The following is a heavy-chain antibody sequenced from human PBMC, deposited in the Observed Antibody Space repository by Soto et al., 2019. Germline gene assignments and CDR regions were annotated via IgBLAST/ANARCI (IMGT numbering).Heavy chain of an antibody. Sequence: SDTVSLTCSVYGGPFSGYYWSWIRQPPGKGLEWIGEINHSGSTNYNPSLKSRVTISVDTSKNQFSLKLSSVTDADTAVYYCARGVWRAVAAFDYWGQGTLVTVSS. CDR3: ARGVWRAVAAFDY. CDR1: GGPFSGYY. CDR2: INHSGST. V-gene: IGHV4-34*01. J-gene: IGHJ4*02. D-gene: IGHD6-19*01.